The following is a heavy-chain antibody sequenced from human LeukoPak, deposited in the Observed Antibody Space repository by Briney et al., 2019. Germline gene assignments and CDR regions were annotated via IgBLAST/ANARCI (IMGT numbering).Heavy chain of an antibody. CDR1: GYTFTNYY. Sequence: ASVKVSCQASGYTFTNYYMHWVRQAPGQGLEWFVCVNPNSGGTIYAEKFQGRGTITRDTSISIAYMELSRLRSDDTAVYYCARAWYSGSYPEYWGQGTLVTVSS. CDR3: ARAWYSGSYPEY. CDR2: VNPNSGGT. J-gene: IGHJ4*02. D-gene: IGHD1-26*01. V-gene: IGHV1-2*02.